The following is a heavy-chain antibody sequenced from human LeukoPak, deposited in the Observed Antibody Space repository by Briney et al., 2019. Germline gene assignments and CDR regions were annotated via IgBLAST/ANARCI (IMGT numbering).Heavy chain of an antibody. D-gene: IGHD6-6*01. J-gene: IGHJ5*02. CDR1: GGTFSSYA. V-gene: IGHV1-69*13. CDR3: ARGVGIAARLWWFDP. CDR2: IIPIFGTA. Sequence: PVKVSCKASGGTFSSYAISWVRQAPGQGLEWMGGIIPIFGTANYAQKFQGRVTITADESTSTAYMELSSLRSEDTAVYYCARGVGIAARLWWFDPWGQGTLVTVSS.